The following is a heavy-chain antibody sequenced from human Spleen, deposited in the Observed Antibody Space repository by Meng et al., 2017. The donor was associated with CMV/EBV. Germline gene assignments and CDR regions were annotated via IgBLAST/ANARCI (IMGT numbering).Heavy chain of an antibody. V-gene: IGHV3-30*18. CDR2: LSYDGSQR. CDR1: RLTHFKSYS. CDR3: AKESVVVPAARHFYYGMDV. J-gene: IGHJ6*02. D-gene: IGHD2-2*01. Sequence: GGSLRLSCVASRLTHFKSYSMNWVRQAPGKGLEWVAILSYDGSQRYYTDSVKGRFTISRDNSKNTVYLQMNSLRAEDTALYRCAKESVVVPAARHFYYGMDVWGQGTTVTVSS.